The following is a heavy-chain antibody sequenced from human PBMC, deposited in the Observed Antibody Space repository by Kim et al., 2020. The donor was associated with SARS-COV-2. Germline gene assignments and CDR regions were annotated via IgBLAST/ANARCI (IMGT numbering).Heavy chain of an antibody. V-gene: IGHV3-23*01. J-gene: IGHJ4*02. CDR1: GFTFSSYA. CDR2: ISGSGGST. CDR3: AKAIGDILTGYWNN. Sequence: GGSLRLSCAASGFTFSSYAMSWVRQAPGKGLEWVSAISGSGGSTYYADSVKGRFTISRDNSKNTLYLQMNSLRAEDTAVYYCAKAIGDILTGYWNNWGQGTLVTVSS. D-gene: IGHD3-9*01.